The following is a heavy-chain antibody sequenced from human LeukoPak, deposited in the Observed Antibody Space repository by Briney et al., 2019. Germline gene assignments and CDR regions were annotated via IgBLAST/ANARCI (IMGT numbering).Heavy chain of an antibody. CDR2: INHSGST. Sequence: SETLSLTCAVYGGSFSGYYWSWIRQPPGKGLEWIGEINHSGSTNYNPSLKSRVTISVDTSKNQFSLKLNSVTAADTAVYYCARGARGVTKWFDPWGQGTLVTVSS. V-gene: IGHV4-34*01. D-gene: IGHD3-10*01. J-gene: IGHJ5*02. CDR3: ARGARGVTKWFDP. CDR1: GGSFSGYY.